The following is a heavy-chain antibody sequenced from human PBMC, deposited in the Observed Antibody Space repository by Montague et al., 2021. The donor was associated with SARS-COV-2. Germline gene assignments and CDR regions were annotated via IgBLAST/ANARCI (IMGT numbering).Heavy chain of an antibody. CDR2: SRYGGTS. CDR3: ARQDIQLRFDL. J-gene: IGHJ2*01. V-gene: IGHV4-39*01. Sequence: SETLSLTCTVSSASISNDIYYWGWIRQPPGKGPEWIGGSRYGGTSYYNPSLESRVTISIDTSKNQFSLTMTAVTAADTAVYFCARQDIQLRFDLWGRGTLVTVPS. CDR1: SASISNDIYY. D-gene: IGHD1-1*01.